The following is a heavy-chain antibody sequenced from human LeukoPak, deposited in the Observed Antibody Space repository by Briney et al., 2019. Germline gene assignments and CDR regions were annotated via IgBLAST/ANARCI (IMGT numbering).Heavy chain of an antibody. D-gene: IGHD2-15*01. Sequence: PSETLSLTCTVFGGSISSYYWSWIRQPPGKGLEWIGYIYYSGSTNYNPSLKSRVTISVDTSKNQFSLKLSSVTAADTAVYYCARRVVVVAATRIYYYYMDVWGKGTTVTVSS. CDR1: GGSISSYY. V-gene: IGHV4-59*01. J-gene: IGHJ6*03. CDR3: ARRVVVVAATRIYYYYMDV. CDR2: IYYSGST.